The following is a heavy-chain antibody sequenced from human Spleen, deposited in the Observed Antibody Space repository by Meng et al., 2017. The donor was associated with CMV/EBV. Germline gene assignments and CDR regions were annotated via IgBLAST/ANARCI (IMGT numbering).Heavy chain of an antibody. D-gene: IGHD3-3*01. J-gene: IGHJ5*02. CDR2: IRHDGSKK. CDR3: ARDRRITIFGENYFDP. CDR1: GCSFSTYG. V-gene: IGHV3-30*02. Sequence: SGCSFSTYGMHWVRQAPGKGLEWVAFIRHDGSKKSYADSVKGRFTIDRDNSKNTLYLQMNSLRTEDTAMYYCARDRRITIFGENYFDPWGQGTLVTVSS.